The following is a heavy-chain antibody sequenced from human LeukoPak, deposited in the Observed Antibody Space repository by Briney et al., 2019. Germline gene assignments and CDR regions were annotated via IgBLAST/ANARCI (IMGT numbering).Heavy chain of an antibody. D-gene: IGHD4-17*01. CDR2: ISGSGDST. V-gene: IGHV3-23*01. J-gene: IGHJ4*02. Sequence: VGSLRLSCAASGFSFSSYAMSWVRQAPGKGLEWVSAISGSGDSTYYPDSVKGRFTISRDNSKNTLYLQMNSLRAEDTAIYYCAKEKDSYGYFDYWGQGTLVTVSS. CDR3: AKEKDSYGYFDY. CDR1: GFSFSSYA.